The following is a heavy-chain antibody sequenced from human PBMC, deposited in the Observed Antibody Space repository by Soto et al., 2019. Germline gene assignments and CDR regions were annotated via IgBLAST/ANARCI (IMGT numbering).Heavy chain of an antibody. D-gene: IGHD3-22*01. Sequence: SVKVSCKASGGTFSSYTIGWVRQAPGQGLEWMGRIIPILGIANYAQKFQGRVTITADKSTSTAYMELSSLRSEDTAVYYCARDYYYDSSGYYYYYYYGMDVWGQGTTVTVSS. J-gene: IGHJ6*02. CDR1: GGTFSSYT. CDR3: ARDYYYDSSGYYYYYYYGMDV. CDR2: IIPILGIA. V-gene: IGHV1-69*04.